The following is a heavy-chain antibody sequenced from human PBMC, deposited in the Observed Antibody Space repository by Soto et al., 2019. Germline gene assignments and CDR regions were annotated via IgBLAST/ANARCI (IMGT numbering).Heavy chain of an antibody. CDR2: ISGSGGST. V-gene: IGHV3-23*01. Sequence: GALRLSCAASGFIFITYVMSWVRQAPGKGLEWVSAISGSGGSTYYADSVKGRFTISRDNSKNTLWLQMNSLRAEDTAVYYCAKGSRDGYNTFDYWGQGT. J-gene: IGHJ4*02. CDR1: GFIFITYV. D-gene: IGHD5-12*01. CDR3: AKGSRDGYNTFDY.